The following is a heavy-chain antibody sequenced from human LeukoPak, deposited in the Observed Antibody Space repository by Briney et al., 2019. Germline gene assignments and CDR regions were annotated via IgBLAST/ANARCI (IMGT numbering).Heavy chain of an antibody. D-gene: IGHD1-26*01. CDR1: GYTFTDYY. Sequence: ASVKVSCKTSGYTFTDYYMNWVRQAPGQGLEWMGIINPSGDSTTYARKFQGRITMTRDTSTSTVYMKLSSLRSEDTAVYYCARDDGGSSLRYFDYWGQGTLVTVSS. CDR3: ARDDGGSSLRYFDY. J-gene: IGHJ4*02. V-gene: IGHV1-46*01. CDR2: INPSGDST.